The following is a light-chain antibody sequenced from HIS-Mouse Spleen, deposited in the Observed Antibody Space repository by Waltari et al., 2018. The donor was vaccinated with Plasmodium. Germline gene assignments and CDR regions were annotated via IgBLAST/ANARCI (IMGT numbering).Light chain of an antibody. J-gene: IGLJ3*02. Sequence: SYELTQPPPVSVSPGQTARITCSGDALPQQYAYWYQQKPGQAPVRVIYKDSERPSGIPERFSGSSSGTTVTLTISGVQAEDEADYYCQSADSSGTPNWVFGGGTKLTVL. CDR2: KDS. CDR3: QSADSSGTPNWV. CDR1: ALPQQY. V-gene: IGLV3-25*03.